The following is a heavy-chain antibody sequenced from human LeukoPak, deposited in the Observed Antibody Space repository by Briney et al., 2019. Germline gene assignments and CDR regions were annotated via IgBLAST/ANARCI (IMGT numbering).Heavy chain of an antibody. V-gene: IGHV3-7*01. D-gene: IGHD4-11*01. CDR1: GFTFSSYW. J-gene: IGHJ5*02. CDR2: IKQDGSEK. Sequence: GGSLRLSCEASGFTFSSYWMSWVRQAPGKGLEWVANIKQDGSEKYYVDSVKGRFTISRDNAKNSLYLQMNSLRAEDTAVYYCARDHDYSNYVWFDPWGQGTLVTVSS. CDR3: ARDHDYSNYVWFDP.